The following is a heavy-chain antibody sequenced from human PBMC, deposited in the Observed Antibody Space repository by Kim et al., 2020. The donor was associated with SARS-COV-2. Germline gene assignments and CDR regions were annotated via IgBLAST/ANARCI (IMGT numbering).Heavy chain of an antibody. D-gene: IGHD6-6*01. J-gene: IGHJ5*02. V-gene: IGHV4-34*01. Sequence: SETLSLTCAVYGGSFSGYYWSWIRQPPGKGLEWIGEINHSGSTNYNPSLKSRVTISVDTSKNQFSLKLSSVTAADTAVYYCARGYMGGIAARSSWFDPWG. CDR1: GGSFSGYY. CDR3: ARGYMGGIAARSSWFDP. CDR2: INHSGST.